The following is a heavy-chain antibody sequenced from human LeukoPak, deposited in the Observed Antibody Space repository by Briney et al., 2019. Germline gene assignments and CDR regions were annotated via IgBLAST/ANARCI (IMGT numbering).Heavy chain of an antibody. CDR2: ISSEGSST. Sequence: PGGSLRLSCAASGFTFNSYWMHWVRQVPGKGLVWASRISSEGSSTSYADSVKGRFTISRDNARNTLNLQMDSLRAEDTAVYYCARDQRFCSGGTCYSAFDYWGQGTLVTVSS. V-gene: IGHV3-74*01. D-gene: IGHD2-15*01. CDR1: GFTFNSYW. J-gene: IGHJ4*02. CDR3: ARDQRFCSGGTCYSAFDY.